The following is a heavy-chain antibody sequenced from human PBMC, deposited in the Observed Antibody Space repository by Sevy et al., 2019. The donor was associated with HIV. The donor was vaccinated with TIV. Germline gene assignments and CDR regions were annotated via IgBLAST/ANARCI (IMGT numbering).Heavy chain of an antibody. J-gene: IGHJ4*02. CDR1: GFTFSDYY. CDR2: ISGSSSYT. Sequence: GGSLRLSCAASGFTFSDYYMSWIRQAPGKGLEWVSYISGSSSYTNYADSVKGRFTISRDNAKNSLYLQMNSLRAEDTAVYYCAREGGYSCYDLYDYWGQGTLVTVSS. CDR3: AREGGYSCYDLYDY. V-gene: IGHV3-11*06. D-gene: IGHD5-12*01.